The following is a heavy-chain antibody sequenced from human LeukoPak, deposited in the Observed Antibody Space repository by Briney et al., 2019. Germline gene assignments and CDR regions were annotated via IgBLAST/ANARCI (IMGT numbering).Heavy chain of an antibody. Sequence: SSETLSLTCTVSGGSISSYYWSWIRQPPGKGLEWIGYIYYSGSTNYNPSLKSRDTISVDTSKNQFSLKLSSVTAADTAVYYCARRYYYDSSGHQTYAFDIWGQGTMVTVSS. D-gene: IGHD3-22*01. V-gene: IGHV4-59*08. CDR3: ARRYYYDSSGHQTYAFDI. CDR2: IYYSGST. CDR1: GGSISSYY. J-gene: IGHJ3*02.